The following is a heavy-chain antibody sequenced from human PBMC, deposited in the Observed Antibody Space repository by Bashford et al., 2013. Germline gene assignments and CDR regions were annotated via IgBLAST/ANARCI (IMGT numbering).Heavy chain of an antibody. J-gene: IGHJ4*02. Sequence: VRQAPGKGLEWVSFIGSTSNYIYYADSVKGRFSVSRDNAKNSLSLQMNSLRAEDTAMYYCAREEGHCSSIRCSFDDWRLNYFDNWGQGTLVTVSS. CDR2: IGSTSNYI. CDR3: AREEGHCSSIRCSFDDWRLNYFDN. D-gene: IGHD2-2*01. V-gene: IGHV3-21*01.